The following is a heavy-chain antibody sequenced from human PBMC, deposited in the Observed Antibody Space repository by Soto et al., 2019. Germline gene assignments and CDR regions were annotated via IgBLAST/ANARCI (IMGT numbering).Heavy chain of an antibody. V-gene: IGHV4-59*08. D-gene: IGHD4-4*01. Sequence: SETLSLTCTLSGGSFSPNYWSWLRQPPGKGLEWVGYIYYGGTTSYNPSLKSRVTISLETSKRQFSLRLSSVTAADTAVYYCARLGNYYQSLDPWDPGTLVTVSS. CDR3: ARLGNYYQSLDP. CDR2: IYYGGTT. J-gene: IGHJ5*02. CDR1: GGSFSPNY.